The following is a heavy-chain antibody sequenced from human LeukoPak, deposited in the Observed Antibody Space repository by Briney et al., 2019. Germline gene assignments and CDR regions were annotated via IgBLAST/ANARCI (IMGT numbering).Heavy chain of an antibody. D-gene: IGHD6-13*01. CDR2: ISYDGSNK. CDR1: GFTFSSYA. V-gene: IGHV3-30-3*01. CDR3: AGGLYSSSWYDFWYFDL. J-gene: IGHJ2*01. Sequence: GGSLRLSCAASGFTFSSYAMHWVRQAPGKGLEWVAVISYDGSNKYYADSVKGRFTISRDNSKNTLYLQMNSLRAEDTAVYYCAGGLYSSSWYDFWYFDLWGRGTLVTVSS.